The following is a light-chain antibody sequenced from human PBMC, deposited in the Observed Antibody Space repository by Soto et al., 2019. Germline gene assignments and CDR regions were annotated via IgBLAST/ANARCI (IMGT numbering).Light chain of an antibody. CDR1: QSVSNN. CDR3: QQYHNAGST. J-gene: IGKJ1*01. CDR2: GAS. V-gene: IGKV3-15*01. Sequence: IVMTHSPATLPESPGGRATLSCRASQSVSNNLAWYQQKPGQAPRLLIYGASTRAAGIPGRFSGSGSGTEFTLIIRSLQSDDFAVYYCQQYHNAGSTFGQGTKVDIK.